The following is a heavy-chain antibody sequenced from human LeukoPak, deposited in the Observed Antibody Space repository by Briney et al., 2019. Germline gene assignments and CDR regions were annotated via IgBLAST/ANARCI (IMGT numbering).Heavy chain of an antibody. D-gene: IGHD3-3*01. Sequence: SETLSLTCTVSGGSISSSSYYWGWIRQPPGKGLEWIGSIYYSGSTYYNPSLKSRVTISVDTSKNQFSLKLSSVTAADTAVYYCARDYDTPRSSAFDIWGQGTMVTVSS. V-gene: IGHV4-39*02. CDR1: GGSISSSSYY. J-gene: IGHJ3*02. CDR2: IYYSGST. CDR3: ARDYDTPRSSAFDI.